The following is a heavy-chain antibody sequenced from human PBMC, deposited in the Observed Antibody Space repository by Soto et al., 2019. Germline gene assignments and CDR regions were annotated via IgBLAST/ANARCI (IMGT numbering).Heavy chain of an antibody. CDR2: MNPNSGNT. V-gene: IGHV1-8*01. CDR3: ATAGSPEIPAGKMYYFDY. Sequence: QVQLVQSGAEVKKPGASVKVSCKASGYTFINYDINWVRQATGQGLEWMGWMNPNSGNTGYAQKFQGRVTMTRNTSISTAYMELSILRSEDTAVYYCATAGSPEIPAGKMYYFDYWGQGTLVTVSS. D-gene: IGHD6-13*01. J-gene: IGHJ4*02. CDR1: GYTFINYD.